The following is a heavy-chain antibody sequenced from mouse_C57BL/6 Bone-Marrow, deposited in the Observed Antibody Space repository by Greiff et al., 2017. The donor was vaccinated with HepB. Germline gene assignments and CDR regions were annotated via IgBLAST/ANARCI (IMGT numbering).Heavy chain of an antibody. CDR3: ARDYANTFDY. J-gene: IGHJ2*01. Sequence: QVQLQQPGAELVMPGASVKLSCKASGYTFTSYWMHWVKQRPGQGLEWIGEIDPSDSYTNYNQKFKGKSTLTVDKSSSTAYMQLSSLTSEDSAVYYCARDYANTFDYRGEDTTLTVSS. D-gene: IGHD1-1*01. CDR2: IDPSDSYT. V-gene: IGHV1-69*01. CDR1: GYTFTSYW.